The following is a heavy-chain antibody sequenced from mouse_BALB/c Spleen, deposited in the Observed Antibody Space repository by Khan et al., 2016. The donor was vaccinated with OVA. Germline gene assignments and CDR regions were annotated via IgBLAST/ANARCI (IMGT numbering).Heavy chain of an antibody. Sequence: EVKLLESGPGLVKPSQSLSLTCTVAGYSITSDYAWNWIRQFPGNKLEWMGYISYSGSTGYNPSLKSRISISRATSKNQFFLQLNSVTTEDTATYYCASELGRYYAMDYWGQGTSVTVAS. CDR3: ASELGRYYAMDY. V-gene: IGHV3-2*02. CDR2: ISYSGST. CDR1: GYSITSDYA. D-gene: IGHD4-1*01. J-gene: IGHJ4*01.